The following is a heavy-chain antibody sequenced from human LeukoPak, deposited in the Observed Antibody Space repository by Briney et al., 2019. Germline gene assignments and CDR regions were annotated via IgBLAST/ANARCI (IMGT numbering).Heavy chain of an antibody. V-gene: IGHV4-34*01. J-gene: IGHJ4*02. CDR1: GGSFSGYY. CDR2: INHSGST. CDR3: ARGVSIVGATNLRYFDY. Sequence: SETLSLTCAVYGGSFSGYYWSWIRQPPGKGLEWIGEINHSGSTNYNPSLKSRVTISVDTSKNQFSLKLSSVTAADTAVYYCARGVSIVGATNLRYFDYWGQGTLVTVSS. D-gene: IGHD1-26*01.